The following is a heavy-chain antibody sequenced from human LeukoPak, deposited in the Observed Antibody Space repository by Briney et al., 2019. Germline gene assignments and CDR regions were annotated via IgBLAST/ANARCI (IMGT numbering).Heavy chain of an antibody. J-gene: IGHJ4*02. Sequence: GGSLRLSCAASGFTFSSYSMNWVRQAPGKGLEWVSSISSSSYIYYAASVKGRFTISRDNSKNTLYLQMNSLRAEDTAVYYCARGYYDNSGSPLMVFDYWGQGTLVTVSS. CDR2: ISSSSYI. D-gene: IGHD3-22*01. CDR1: GFTFSSYS. V-gene: IGHV3-21*04. CDR3: ARGYYDNSGSPLMVFDY.